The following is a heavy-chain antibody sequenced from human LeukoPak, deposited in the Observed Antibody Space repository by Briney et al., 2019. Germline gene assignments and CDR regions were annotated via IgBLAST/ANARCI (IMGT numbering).Heavy chain of an antibody. CDR2: ISTSGSTI. CDR1: GFTFSSYE. CDR3: ASRQSYTGYNY. D-gene: IGHD5-24*01. J-gene: IGHJ4*02. Sequence: QPGGSLRLSCAASGFTFSSYEMNWVRQAPGKGLEWVSYISTSGSTIHYADSVKGRFTFSRDNVKNSMYLQMDSLRAEDAAVYYCASRQSYTGYNYWGQGTLVTVSS. V-gene: IGHV3-48*03.